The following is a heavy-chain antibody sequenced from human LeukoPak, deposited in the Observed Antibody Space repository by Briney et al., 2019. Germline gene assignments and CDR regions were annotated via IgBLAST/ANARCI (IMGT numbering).Heavy chain of an antibody. D-gene: IGHD3-22*01. CDR3: AKAYYYDSSGYYYLDY. CDR2: ISWNSGSI. J-gene: IGHJ4*02. CDR1: GFTFDDYA. V-gene: IGHV3-9*03. Sequence: GGSLRLSCAASGFTFDDYAMPWVRQAPGKGLEWVSGISWNSGSIGYADSVKGRFTISRDNAKNSLYLQMNSLRAEDMALYYCAKAYYYDSSGYYYLDYWGQGTLVTVSS.